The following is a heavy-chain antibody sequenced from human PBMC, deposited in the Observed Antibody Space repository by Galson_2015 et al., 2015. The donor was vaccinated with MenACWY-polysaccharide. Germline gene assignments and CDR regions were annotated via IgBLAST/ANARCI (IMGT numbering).Heavy chain of an antibody. CDR1: GGSFSGYY. CDR2: INQSGIA. D-gene: IGHD5-18*01. Sequence: TLSLTCGVSGGSFSGYYWGWLRQSPGKGLEWIGEINQSGIANYNPSLKSRATISIETSKNQVSLKVTSLTAADTAVYYCARVRWGYSYGYFNIDQWGQGTLVTVSS. CDR3: ARVRWGYSYGYFNIDQ. J-gene: IGHJ4*02. V-gene: IGHV4-34*01.